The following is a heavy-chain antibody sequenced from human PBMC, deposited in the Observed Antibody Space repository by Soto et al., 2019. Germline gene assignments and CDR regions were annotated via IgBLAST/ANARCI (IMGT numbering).Heavy chain of an antibody. J-gene: IGHJ4*02. Sequence: QITLKESGPTLVKPTQTLTLTCTFSGFSLSTSGVGVGWIRQPPGKALEWLALIYWDDDKRYSPSLKSRLTITXXTSKNQVVLTMTNMDPVDTATYYCAYRRRGSYFDYWGQGTLVTVSS. CDR2: IYWDDDK. D-gene: IGHD3-16*01. CDR1: GFSLSTSGVG. CDR3: AYRRRGSYFDY. V-gene: IGHV2-5*02.